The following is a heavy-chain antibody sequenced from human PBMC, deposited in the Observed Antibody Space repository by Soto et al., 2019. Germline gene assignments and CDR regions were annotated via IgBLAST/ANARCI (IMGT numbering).Heavy chain of an antibody. CDR3: ARHGCSSSNCYRQYHMDV. CDR2: IYPGDSDT. Sequence: GESLKISCKGSGYSFTSYWIGWVRQMPEKGLEWMGIIYPGDSDTRYSPSFQGQVTISADKSISTAYLQWSSLKASDTAMYYCARHGCSSSNCYRQYHMDVWGKGTADTVSS. J-gene: IGHJ6*03. V-gene: IGHV5-51*01. D-gene: IGHD2-2*01. CDR1: GYSFTSYW.